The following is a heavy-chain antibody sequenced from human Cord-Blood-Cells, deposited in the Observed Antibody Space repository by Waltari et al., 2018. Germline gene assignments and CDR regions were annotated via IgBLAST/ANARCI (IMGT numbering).Heavy chain of an antibody. CDR3: AVRMGDY. V-gene: IGHV4-34*01. Sequence: QVQLQQWGAGLLEASVTLGLSGAVYGGLCSGYYCSRLRQPPGKGLEWIAEINHSGSTNYNPSLKSRVTISVDTSKNQFSLKLSSVTAADTAVYYCAVRMGDYWGQGTLVTVSS. CDR1: GGLCSGYY. D-gene: IGHD2-15*01. J-gene: IGHJ4*02. CDR2: INHSGST.